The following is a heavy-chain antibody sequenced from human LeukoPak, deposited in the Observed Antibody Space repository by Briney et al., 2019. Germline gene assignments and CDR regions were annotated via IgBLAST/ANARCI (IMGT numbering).Heavy chain of an antibody. CDR1: GGSISSGGYY. V-gene: IGHV4-31*03. Sequence: SQTLSLTCTVSGGSISSGGYYWSWIRQHPGKGLQWIVYIYYSGSTNYNPSLKSRVTISVDTSKNQFSLKLSSVTAADTAVYYCARMYDFLSGYYYYFDYWGQGTLVTVSS. J-gene: IGHJ4*02. CDR3: ARMYDFLSGYYYYFDY. D-gene: IGHD3-3*01. CDR2: IYYSGST.